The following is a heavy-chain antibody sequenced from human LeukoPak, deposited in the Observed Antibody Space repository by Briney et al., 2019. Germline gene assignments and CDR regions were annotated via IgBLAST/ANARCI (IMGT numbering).Heavy chain of an antibody. Sequence: PSETLSLTCTVSGGSISSYYWSWIRQPPGRGLEWIGYIYYSGSTNYNPSLKSRVTISVDTSKNQFSLKLSSVTAADTAAYYCARPRGIGAAGTPYYMDLWGKGPTVTVSS. CDR1: GGSISSYY. D-gene: IGHD6-13*01. V-gene: IGHV4-59*01. CDR2: IYYSGST. J-gene: IGHJ6*03. CDR3: ARPRGIGAAGTPYYMDL.